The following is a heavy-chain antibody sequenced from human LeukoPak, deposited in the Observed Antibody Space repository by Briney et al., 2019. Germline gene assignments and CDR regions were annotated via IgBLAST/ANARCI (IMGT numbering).Heavy chain of an antibody. Sequence: SETLSLTCTVSGGSITYYYWGWIRQPAGRGLEWIGRVSSTENTNYNPSLRSRVTISPDKSKNQFSLKLTSVTAADTAVYYCARQSGGSYVYFDYWGQGALVTVSS. J-gene: IGHJ4*02. D-gene: IGHD3-22*01. CDR1: GGSITYYY. CDR2: VSSTENT. V-gene: IGHV4-4*07. CDR3: ARQSGGSYVYFDY.